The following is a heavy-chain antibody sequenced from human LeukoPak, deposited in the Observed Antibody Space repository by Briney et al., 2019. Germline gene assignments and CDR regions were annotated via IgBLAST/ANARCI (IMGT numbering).Heavy chain of an antibody. CDR1: GGSFSGYY. V-gene: IGHV4-34*01. CDR2: INHSGST. CDR3: ARGLLHRRQFQH. Sequence: SETLSLTCAVYGGSFSGYYWSWIRQPPGKGLEWIGEINHSGSTNYNPSLKSRVTISVDTSKNQFSLKLSSVTAADTAVYYCARGLLHRRQFQHWGQGTLVTVSS. D-gene: IGHD3-16*02. J-gene: IGHJ1*01.